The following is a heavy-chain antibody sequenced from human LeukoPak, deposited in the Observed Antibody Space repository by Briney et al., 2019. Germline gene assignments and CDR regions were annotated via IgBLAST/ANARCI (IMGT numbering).Heavy chain of an antibody. CDR1: GGSINSFY. CDR3: ARHIRGAAGNWFDP. J-gene: IGHJ5*02. D-gene: IGHD3-3*02. V-gene: IGHV4-59*08. Sequence: SETLSLTCSVSGGSINSFYWSWVRQSPGKGLEWIGYIYYSGGTIYNSSLKSRVTILVDTPKNQFSLKLSSVTAADTAVYYCARHIRGAAGNWFDPWGQGILVTVSS. CDR2: IYYSGGT.